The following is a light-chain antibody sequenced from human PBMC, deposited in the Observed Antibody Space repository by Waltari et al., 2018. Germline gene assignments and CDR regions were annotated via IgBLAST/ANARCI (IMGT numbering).Light chain of an antibody. J-gene: IGLJ3*02. CDR2: DAS. CDR3: NSYTGSSSWV. V-gene: IGLV2-14*01. Sequence: QSALTQPTSVSGSPGQSITISCTGTSRDVGFYNYVSWYQQYPGKVPQLLIYDASDRPSGVASRFSGSNSGNTASLTISGLQADDEADYYCNSYTGSSSWVFGGGTKLTVL. CDR1: SRDVGFYNY.